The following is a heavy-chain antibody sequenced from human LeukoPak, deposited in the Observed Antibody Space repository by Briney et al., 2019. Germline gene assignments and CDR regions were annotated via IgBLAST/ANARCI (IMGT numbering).Heavy chain of an antibody. CDR2: IYYSGST. D-gene: IGHD3-22*01. CDR1: GGSISSYY. CDR3: ARDINYYDSSRYYPS. J-gene: IGHJ5*02. V-gene: IGHV4-59*01. Sequence: KPSETLSLTCTGSGGSISSYYWSSIRQPPGKGLEWIGYIYYSGSTNYNPSLKSRVTISVDTSKNQFSLKLSSVTAADTAVYYCARDINYYDSSRYYPSWGQGTLVTVSS.